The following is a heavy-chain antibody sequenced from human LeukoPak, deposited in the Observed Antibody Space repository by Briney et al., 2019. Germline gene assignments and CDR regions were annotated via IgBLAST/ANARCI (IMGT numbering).Heavy chain of an antibody. Sequence: PGGSLRLSCAAPGFIFSNYDMHWVRQATGKGLEWVSAIGPAGNTYSSDSVKGRFTISRENAENSLYLQMNSLRAEDTAVYYCARGGNSVDYGDFFDSGWFDPWGQGTRVTASS. D-gene: IGHD4-17*01. CDR3: ARGGNSVDYGDFFDSGWFDP. CDR1: GFIFSNYD. J-gene: IGHJ5*02. V-gene: IGHV3-13*01. CDR2: IGPAGNT.